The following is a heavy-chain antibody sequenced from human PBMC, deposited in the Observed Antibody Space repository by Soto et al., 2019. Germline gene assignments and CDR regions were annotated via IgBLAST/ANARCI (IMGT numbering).Heavy chain of an antibody. CDR3: ATSYYDSSGSCDY. D-gene: IGHD3-22*01. CDR2: IGYDGSTK. V-gene: IGHV3-33*01. CDR1: GFTFSSYG. J-gene: IGHJ4*02. Sequence: QVQLVESGGGVVQPGRSLRLSCAASGFTFSSYGMHWVHQSPGQGLECVAVIGYDGSTKYYADSVKGRFTISRDDSKNTLYLQMNSLRAEDTAVYDCATSYYDSSGSCDYWGPGTLVNVSS.